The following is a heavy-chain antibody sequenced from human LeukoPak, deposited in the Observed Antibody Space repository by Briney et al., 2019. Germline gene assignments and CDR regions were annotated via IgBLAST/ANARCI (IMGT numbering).Heavy chain of an antibody. Sequence: PGGSLRLSCAASGFTFSSYWMSWVRQAPGRGLEWVANIKQDGSEKYYVDSVKGRFTISRDNAKNSLYLQMNSLRAEDTALYYCAKEGCTTTNCYVPPYYYYIDVWGKGITVTISS. CDR2: IKQDGSEK. CDR3: AKEGCTTTNCYVPPYYYYIDV. CDR1: GFTFSSYW. V-gene: IGHV3-7*03. J-gene: IGHJ6*03. D-gene: IGHD2-2*01.